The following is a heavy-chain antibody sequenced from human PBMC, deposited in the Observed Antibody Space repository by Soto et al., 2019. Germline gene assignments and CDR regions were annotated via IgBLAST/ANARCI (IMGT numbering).Heavy chain of an antibody. CDR1: GFAFSSYY. CDR2: IKQDEREK. J-gene: IGHJ4*02. V-gene: IGHV3-7*01. CDR3: AREKRANAYFDY. Sequence: EVKLVESGGGLVQPGGSLRLSCAASGFAFSSYYMSWVRQAPGKGLEWVANIKQDEREKYYLDSVKGRFTISRDDAKNSLYLQMNSLRVDDPAVYYCAREKRANAYFDYWGQGTLVTVSS. D-gene: IGHD6-25*01.